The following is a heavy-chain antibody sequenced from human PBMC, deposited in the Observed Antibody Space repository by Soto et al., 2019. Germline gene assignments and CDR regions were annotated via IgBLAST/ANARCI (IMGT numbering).Heavy chain of an antibody. CDR1: GYTFTSYD. D-gene: IGHD5-12*01. CDR3: ARERREGYAH. CDR2: MNPNSGNT. Sequence: QVQLVQSGAEVKKPGASVKVSCKASGYTFTSYDINWVRQATGQGLEWMGWMNPNSGNTAYAQKFQGSVTMTSNTSIRTAYMELSSLRSDDTAVYYCARERREGYAHWGQGTLVTVSS. V-gene: IGHV1-8*01. J-gene: IGHJ4*02.